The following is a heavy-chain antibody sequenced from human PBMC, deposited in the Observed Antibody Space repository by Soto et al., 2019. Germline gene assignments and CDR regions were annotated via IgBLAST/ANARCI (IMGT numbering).Heavy chain of an antibody. CDR1: GGPVSSGSYY. J-gene: IGHJ6*02. D-gene: IGHD6-6*01. CDR2: IYYSGST. V-gene: IGHV4-61*01. CDR3: ARADYSSSSGYYYYYGMDV. Sequence: SETLSLTCTVSGGPVSSGSYYWSWIRQPPGKGLEWIGYIYYSGSTNYNPSLKSRVTISVDTSKNQFSLKLSSVTAADTAVYYCARADYSSSSGYYYYYGMDVWGQGTTVTVSS.